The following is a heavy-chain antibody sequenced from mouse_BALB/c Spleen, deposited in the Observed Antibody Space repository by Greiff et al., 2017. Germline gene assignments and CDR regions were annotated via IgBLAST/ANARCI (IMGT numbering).Heavy chain of an antibody. CDR2: INPSNGRT. CDR3: ARHRYDEDWYFDV. CDR1: GYTFTSYW. Sequence: QVQLQQSGAELVKPGASVKLSCKASGYTFTSYWMHWVKQRPGQGLEWIGEINPSNGRTNYNEKFKSKATLTVDKSSSTAYMQLSSLTSEDSAVYYCARHRYDEDWYFDVWGAGTTVTVSA. J-gene: IGHJ1*01. V-gene: IGHV1S81*02. D-gene: IGHD2-14*01.